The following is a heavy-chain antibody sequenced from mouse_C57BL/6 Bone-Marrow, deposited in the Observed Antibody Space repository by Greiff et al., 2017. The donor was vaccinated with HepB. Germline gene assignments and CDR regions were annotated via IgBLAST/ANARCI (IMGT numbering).Heavy chain of an antibody. Sequence: EVKLVESGGGLVQPGGSLKLPCAASGFTFSDYYMYWVRQTPEKRLEWVAYISNGGGSTYYPDTVKGRFTISRDNAKNTLYLQMSRLKSEDTAMYYCARHNYGSSGFAYWGQGTLVTVSA. CDR1: GFTFSDYY. V-gene: IGHV5-12*01. CDR3: ARHNYGSSGFAY. CDR2: ISNGGGST. J-gene: IGHJ3*01. D-gene: IGHD1-1*01.